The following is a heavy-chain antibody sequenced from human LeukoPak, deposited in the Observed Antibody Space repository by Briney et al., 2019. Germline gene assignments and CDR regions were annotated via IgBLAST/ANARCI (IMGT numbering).Heavy chain of an antibody. V-gene: IGHV3-73*01. CDR2: IRSKADTYAT. Sequence: GGSLRLSCAASGFTFSASAVHWVRRASGKGLEWVGRIRSKADTYATSYAASVKGRFTISRGDSKNTAFLQLNSLKTEDTAVYYCTREYSSGWPFDFWGQGTLVSVSS. CDR1: GFTFSASA. D-gene: IGHD6-19*01. J-gene: IGHJ4*02. CDR3: TREYSSGWPFDF.